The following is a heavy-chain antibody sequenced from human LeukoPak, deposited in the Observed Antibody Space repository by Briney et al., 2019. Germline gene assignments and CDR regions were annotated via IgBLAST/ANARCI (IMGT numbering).Heavy chain of an antibody. Sequence: SETLSLTCTVSDDSISDYYRGWVRQPPGKGLEWIGYFYNSERSTYNPSLKSRVTISADTSKNHFSLKLNSVTTADTAVYYCTRGAGWLIDYWGQGILVTVSS. CDR2: FYNSERS. CDR3: TRGAGWLIDY. CDR1: DDSISDYY. V-gene: IGHV4-59*01. J-gene: IGHJ4*02. D-gene: IGHD3-16*01.